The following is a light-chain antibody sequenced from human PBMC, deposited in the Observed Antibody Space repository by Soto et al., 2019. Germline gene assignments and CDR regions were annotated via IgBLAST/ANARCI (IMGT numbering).Light chain of an antibody. CDR2: DVS. Sequence: QSALTQPRSVSGSPGQSVTISCTGTSSDVGAYNYVSWYQQQPGKAPKLMIYDVSQRPSGVPDRLSGSKSGNTASLTISGLQTEDEADYYCGTWDSSLSALFGGGTKLTVL. V-gene: IGLV2-11*01. CDR3: GTWDSSLSAL. CDR1: SSDVGAYNY. J-gene: IGLJ2*01.